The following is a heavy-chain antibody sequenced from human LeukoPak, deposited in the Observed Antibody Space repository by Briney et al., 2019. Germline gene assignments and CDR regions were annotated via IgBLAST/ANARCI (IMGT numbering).Heavy chain of an antibody. V-gene: IGHV4-34*01. D-gene: IGHD3-9*01. CDR1: GGSFSGYY. CDR2: INHSGST. CDR3: ALQYYDILTGYYSDY. J-gene: IGHJ4*02. Sequence: SETLSLTCAVYGGSFSGYYWSWIRQPPGRGLEWIGEINHSGSTNYNPSPKRRVTISVDTSKNQFSLKLSSVTAADTAVYYCALQYYDILTGYYSDYWGQGTLVTVSS.